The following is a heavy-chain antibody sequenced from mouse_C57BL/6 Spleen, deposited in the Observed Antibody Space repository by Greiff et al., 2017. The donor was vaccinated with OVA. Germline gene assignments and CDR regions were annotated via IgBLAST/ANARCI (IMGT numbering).Heavy chain of an antibody. D-gene: IGHD2-3*01. Sequence: EVMLVESGPELVKPGASVKISCKASGYTFTDYYMNWVKQSHGKSLEWIGDINPNNGGTSYNQKFKGKATLTVDKSSSTAYMELRSLTSEDSAVYYCARFYDGYPYWYFDVWGTGTTVTVSS. J-gene: IGHJ1*03. CDR2: INPNNGGT. V-gene: IGHV1-26*01. CDR1: GYTFTDYY. CDR3: ARFYDGYPYWYFDV.